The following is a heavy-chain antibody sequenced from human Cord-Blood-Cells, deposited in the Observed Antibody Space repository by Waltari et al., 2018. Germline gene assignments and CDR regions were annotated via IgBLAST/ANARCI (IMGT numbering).Heavy chain of an antibody. Sequence: QVQLQESGPGLVKPSQTLSLTCTVSGGSISSGDDSWSWIRQPPGKGLEWIGYIYYSGSTYYNPSLKSRVTISVDTSKNQFSLKLSSVTAADTAVYYCASRSEYYYGSGSYYGDYWGQGTLVTVSS. V-gene: IGHV4-30-4*01. CDR1: GGSISSGDDS. CDR3: ASRSEYYYGSGSYYGDY. CDR2: IYYSGST. D-gene: IGHD3-10*01. J-gene: IGHJ4*02.